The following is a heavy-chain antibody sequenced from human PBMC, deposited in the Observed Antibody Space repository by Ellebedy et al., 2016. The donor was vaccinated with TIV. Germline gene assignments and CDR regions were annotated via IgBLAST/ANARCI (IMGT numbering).Heavy chain of an antibody. CDR2: ILPIFGTA. J-gene: IGHJ5*02. CDR3: ASGYCGGDCYSRGWWFDP. V-gene: IGHV1-69*13. CDR1: GGSFSSYS. D-gene: IGHD2-21*02. Sequence: ASVKVSXKASGGSFSSYSIRWVRQAPRQGREWLGGILPIFGTANYAQKFQGRVTITADESTSTAYMELSSLRSEDTAVYYCASGYCGGDCYSRGWWFDPWGQGTLVTVSS.